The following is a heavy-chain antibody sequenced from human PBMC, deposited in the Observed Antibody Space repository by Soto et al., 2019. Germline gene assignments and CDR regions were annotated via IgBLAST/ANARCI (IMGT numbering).Heavy chain of an antibody. CDR3: ARDPRTIAPRGDSFDI. Sequence: PGGSLRLSCTASGFNVSDNYMHWVRQTPGKGLEWVSLMQNSGNTFYADSFKGRFTVSRDNANNTLFLQMSGLRVEDTAVYYCARDPRTIAPRGDSFDIWGQGTVVTVSS. CDR2: MQNSGNT. V-gene: IGHV3-66*01. J-gene: IGHJ3*02. D-gene: IGHD6-6*01. CDR1: GFNVSDNY.